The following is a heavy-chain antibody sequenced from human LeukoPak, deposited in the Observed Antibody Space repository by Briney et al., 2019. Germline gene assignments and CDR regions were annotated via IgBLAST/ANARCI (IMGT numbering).Heavy chain of an antibody. CDR3: NRGLEPSTGPDY. D-gene: IGHD1-1*01. Sequence: GGSLRLSCTASGFIFGDYDMSWVRQAPGKGLEWVGFIRRKGSGGTPEYAASVKGRFTISRDDSKSLAYLQMNSLKTEDTAVYYCNRGLEPSTGPDYWGQGTLVTVSS. J-gene: IGHJ4*02. CDR2: IRRKGSGGTP. V-gene: IGHV3-49*04. CDR1: GFIFGDYD.